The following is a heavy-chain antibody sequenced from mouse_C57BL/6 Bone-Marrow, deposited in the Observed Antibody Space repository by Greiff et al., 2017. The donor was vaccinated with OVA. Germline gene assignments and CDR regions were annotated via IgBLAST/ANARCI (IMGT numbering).Heavy chain of an antibody. Sequence: EVQLLQSGGGLVKPGGSLTLSCAASGFTFTDYGMHWVRQAPGKGLEWVAYISSGSSTIYYADTVTGRFTISRDYANNIIFLQMTSLTADAAALYYCARESYYYGSSYDYFDYWGQGTTLTVSS. CDR1: GFTFTDYG. J-gene: IGHJ2*01. D-gene: IGHD1-1*01. CDR2: ISSGSSTI. CDR3: ARESYYYGSSYDYFDY. V-gene: IGHV5-17*01.